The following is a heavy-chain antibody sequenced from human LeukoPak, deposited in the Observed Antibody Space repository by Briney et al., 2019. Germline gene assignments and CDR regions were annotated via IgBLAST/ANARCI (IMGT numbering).Heavy chain of an antibody. CDR3: ARENDYVWGSYRHLDY. CDR2: ISSSSSTI. Sequence: GGSLRLSCVASGFTFSNYVMNWVRQAPGKGLEWVSYISSSSSTIYYADSVKGRFTISRDNAKNSLYLQMNSLRAEDTAVYYCARENDYVWGSYRHLDYWGQGTLVTVSS. D-gene: IGHD3-16*02. J-gene: IGHJ4*02. CDR1: GFTFSNYV. V-gene: IGHV3-48*04.